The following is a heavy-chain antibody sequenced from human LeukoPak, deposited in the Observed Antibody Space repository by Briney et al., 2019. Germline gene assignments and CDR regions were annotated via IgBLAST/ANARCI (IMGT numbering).Heavy chain of an antibody. Sequence: PSETLSLTCAVSGGSFSGYYWSWIRQPPGKGLEWIGEINHSGSTNYNPSLKSRVTISVDTSKNQFSLKLSSVTAADTAVYYCARTTGFWSGYYPYYFDYWGQGTLVTVSS. CDR3: ARTTGFWSGYYPYYFDY. CDR2: INHSGST. D-gene: IGHD3-3*01. CDR1: GGSFSGYY. J-gene: IGHJ4*02. V-gene: IGHV4-34*01.